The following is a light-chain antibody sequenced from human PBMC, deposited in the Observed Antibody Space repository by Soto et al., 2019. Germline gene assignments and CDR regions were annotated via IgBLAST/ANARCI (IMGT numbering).Light chain of an antibody. J-gene: IGKJ5*01. CDR3: QQRSNWPIT. CDR1: QSVRSN. Sequence: EIVMSQSPPTLSASPGERATLSCRASQSVRSNLAWYQQKPGQAPRLLIYNASNRATGIPARFSGSGSGTDFTLTISSLEPEDFAVYYCQQRSNWPITFGQGTRLAIK. V-gene: IGKV3-11*01. CDR2: NAS.